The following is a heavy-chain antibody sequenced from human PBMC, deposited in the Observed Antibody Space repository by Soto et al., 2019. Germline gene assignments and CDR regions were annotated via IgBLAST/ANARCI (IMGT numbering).Heavy chain of an antibody. Sequence: SETLSLTCTVSGGSISNYFWSWIRQPPGKGLEWIGHIYYTGTTTYNPSLKSRVTMAVDTSKNQFSLKLSSVTAADTAVYYCARVDSTGSNYDYYGVDVWGQGTTVTVSS. V-gene: IGHV4-59*01. CDR3: ARVDSTGSNYDYYGVDV. CDR1: GGSISNYF. D-gene: IGHD6-13*01. J-gene: IGHJ6*02. CDR2: IYYTGTT.